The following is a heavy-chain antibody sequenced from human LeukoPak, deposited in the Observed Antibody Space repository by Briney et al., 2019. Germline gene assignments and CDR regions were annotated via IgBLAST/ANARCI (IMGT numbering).Heavy chain of an antibody. Sequence: GGSLRLSCAASGFTFSSYAMSWVRQAPGKGLEWVSAISGSGGSTYYADSVKGRFTISRDNSKNTLYLQMNSLRAEDTAVYYCAKDNIGRITIFGEVIGPDAFDIWGQGTMVTVSS. CDR2: ISGSGGST. J-gene: IGHJ3*02. CDR1: GFTFSSYA. D-gene: IGHD3-3*01. CDR3: AKDNIGRITIFGEVIGPDAFDI. V-gene: IGHV3-23*01.